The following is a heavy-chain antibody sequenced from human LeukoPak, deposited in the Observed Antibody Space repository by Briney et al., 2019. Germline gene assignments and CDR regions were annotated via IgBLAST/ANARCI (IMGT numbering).Heavy chain of an antibody. CDR1: GFRFSNYW. CDR2: INPEGSQN. Sequence: GGSLRLSCAASGFRFSNYWMNWVRQAPEKGLEWVANINPEGSQNRYVDSVNGRFTVSRDNAKNSLFLKTDTLRGDDTGIYYCARDPNVLGITPYYFDFWGQGTLVTVSS. V-gene: IGHV3-7*01. J-gene: IGHJ4*02. CDR3: ARDPNVLGITPYYFDF. D-gene: IGHD3-10*02.